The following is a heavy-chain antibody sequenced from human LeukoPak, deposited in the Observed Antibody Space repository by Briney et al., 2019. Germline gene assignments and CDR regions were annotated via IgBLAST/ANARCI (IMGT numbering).Heavy chain of an antibody. V-gene: IGHV3-23*01. J-gene: IGHJ4*02. Sequence: QTGGSLRLSRAASGFTFSEYAMNWVRQAPGKGLEWLSGVTARGTVRYYADSVRGRFFASRDNSKSTLYLQMGSLRAEDTAFYYCAKLLVDLSPGGNYVFDLWGPGTLVTVSS. CDR2: VTARGTVR. D-gene: IGHD4-23*01. CDR3: AKLLVDLSPGGNYVFDL. CDR1: GFTFSEYA.